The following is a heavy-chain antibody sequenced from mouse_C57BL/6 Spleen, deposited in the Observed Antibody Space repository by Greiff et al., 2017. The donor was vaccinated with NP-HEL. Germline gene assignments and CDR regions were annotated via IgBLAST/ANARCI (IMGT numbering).Heavy chain of an antibody. CDR3: ARSNYGSRAY. J-gene: IGHJ2*01. CDR2: IYPRSGNT. Sequence: QVQLKESGAELARPGASVKLSCKASGYTFTSYGISWVKQRTGQGLEWIGEIYPRSGNTYYNEKFKGKATLTADKSSSTAYMELRSLTSEDSAVYFCARSNYGSRAYWGQGTTLTVSS. D-gene: IGHD1-1*01. CDR1: GYTFTSYG. V-gene: IGHV1-81*01.